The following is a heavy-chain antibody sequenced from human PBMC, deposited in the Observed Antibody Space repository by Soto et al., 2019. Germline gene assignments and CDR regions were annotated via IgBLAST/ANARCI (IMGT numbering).Heavy chain of an antibody. CDR1: GGSISSSSYY. J-gene: IGHJ4*02. D-gene: IGHD6-19*01. CDR3: ARDSSGWNYYFDY. V-gene: IGHV4-39*01. CDR2: IYYSGST. Sequence: LSLTCTVSGGSISSSSYYWGWIRQPPGKGLEWIGSIYYSGSTYYNPSLKSRVTISVDTSKNQFSLKLSSVTAADTAVYYCARDSSGWNYYFDYWGQGTLVTVSS.